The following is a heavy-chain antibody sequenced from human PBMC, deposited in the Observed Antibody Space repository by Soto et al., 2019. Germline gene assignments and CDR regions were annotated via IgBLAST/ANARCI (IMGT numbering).Heavy chain of an antibody. V-gene: IGHV4-34*01. CDR1: GGSFSGYY. D-gene: IGHD3-10*01. Sequence: SETLSLTCAVYGGSFSGYYWTWIRQPPGKGLEWIGEINHSGSTNYNPSPESRVTISVDTSKSQFSLNLSSVTAADTAVFYCARGPLSMVRGVITLNYYFDYWGQGTLVTVSS. J-gene: IGHJ4*02. CDR2: INHSGST. CDR3: ARGPLSMVRGVITLNYYFDY.